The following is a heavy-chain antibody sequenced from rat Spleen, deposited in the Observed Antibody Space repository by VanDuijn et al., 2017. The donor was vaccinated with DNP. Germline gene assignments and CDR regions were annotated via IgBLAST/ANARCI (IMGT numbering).Heavy chain of an antibody. Sequence: EVQQVESGGVLVQPGGSLKLSCVASGFPFNNYWMTWVRQSPKKGLEWVATISTRGSRIYYSDSVKGRFTISRDNAKSSLYLQMNSLKSEDTATYYCARPGATVAPHYCDYWGQGVMVTVSS. V-gene: IGHV5-25*01. D-gene: IGHD1-3*01. J-gene: IGHJ2*01. CDR3: ARPGATVAPHYCDY. CDR2: ISTRGSRI. CDR1: GFPFNNYW.